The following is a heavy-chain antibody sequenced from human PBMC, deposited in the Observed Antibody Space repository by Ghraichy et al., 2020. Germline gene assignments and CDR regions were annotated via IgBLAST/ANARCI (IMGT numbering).Heavy chain of an antibody. CDR2: IFYSGST. J-gene: IGHJ2*01. Sequence: SETLSLTCTVSGGSVSSGSYYWSWIRQPPGKGLEWIGYIFYSGSTNYNPSLKSRVTISVDTSKNQFSLKLSSVTAADTAVYYCARDTGYCTGGSCYWDWYFYLWGRGTLVPVSS. D-gene: IGHD2-15*01. CDR3: ARDTGYCTGGSCYWDWYFYL. CDR1: GGSVSSGSYY. V-gene: IGHV4-61*01.